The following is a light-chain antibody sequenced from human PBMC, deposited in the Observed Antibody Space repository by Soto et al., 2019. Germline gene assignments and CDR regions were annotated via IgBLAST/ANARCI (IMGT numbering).Light chain of an antibody. V-gene: IGKV1-12*01. J-gene: IGKJ4*01. CDR2: AAS. CDR1: QGITNW. Sequence: DIQMTQSPSSVSASVGDRVTITCRASQGITNWLAWYQQKPGKAPKLLIYAASGLPSGVPSRFSGSGSGTDFTLTISSLQPEDFATYYCQQANSFPITVGGGTKVDSK. CDR3: QQANSFPIT.